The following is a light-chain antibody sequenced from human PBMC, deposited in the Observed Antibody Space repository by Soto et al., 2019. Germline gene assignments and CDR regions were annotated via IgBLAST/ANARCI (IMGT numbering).Light chain of an antibody. CDR2: DVS. CDR1: SSDVGGYNY. Sequence: QSALTQPASVSGSPGQSITISCTGTSSDVGGYNYVSWYQQHPGKAPKLMIYDVSNGPSGVSTRFSGSKSDNTASLTISGLQAEDEADYYCSSYTSSSTRGFGGGTKLTV. CDR3: SSYTSSSTRG. V-gene: IGLV2-14*01. J-gene: IGLJ2*01.